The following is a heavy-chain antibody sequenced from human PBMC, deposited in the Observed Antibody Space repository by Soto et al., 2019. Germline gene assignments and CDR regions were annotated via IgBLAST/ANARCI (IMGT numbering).Heavy chain of an antibody. CDR2: IYYSGST. Sequence: SETLSLTCTVSGGSISSYYWSWIRQPPGKGLEWIGYIYYSGSTNYNPSLKSRVTISVDTSKNQFSLKLSSVTAAETAMYYSARSFCSGGSCYPQPLYYYYYMDVWGKGTTVTVSS. V-gene: IGHV4-59*08. CDR1: GGSISSYY. J-gene: IGHJ6*03. CDR3: ARSFCSGGSCYPQPLYYYYYMDV. D-gene: IGHD2-15*01.